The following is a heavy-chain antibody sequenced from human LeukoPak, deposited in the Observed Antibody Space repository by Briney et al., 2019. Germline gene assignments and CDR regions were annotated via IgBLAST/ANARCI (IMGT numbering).Heavy chain of an antibody. J-gene: IGHJ3*02. CDR3: ATGKGRGYSYGYGPDAFDI. D-gene: IGHD5-18*01. CDR2: FDPEDGET. CDR1: GYTLTELS. Sequence: ASVKVSCKVSGYTLTELSMHWVRQAPGKGLEWMGGFDPEDGETIYAQKFQGRVTMTEDTSTDTAYMELSSLRSEDTAVYYCATGKGRGYSYGYGPDAFDIWGQGTMVTVSS. V-gene: IGHV1-24*01.